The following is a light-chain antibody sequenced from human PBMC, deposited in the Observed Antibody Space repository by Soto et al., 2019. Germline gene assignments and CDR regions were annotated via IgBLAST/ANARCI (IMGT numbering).Light chain of an antibody. CDR3: SSYTSTSNNYV. V-gene: IGLV2-14*01. Sequence: QSALTQPASVSGSPGQSITISCTGTSSDVGGYNYVSWYQQHPGKAPKLMIYDVSNRPSGVSNRFSGSKSGNTASLTISGLQAEDEADYYCSSYTSTSNNYVFGNGTKVT. CDR2: DVS. CDR1: SSDVGGYNY. J-gene: IGLJ1*01.